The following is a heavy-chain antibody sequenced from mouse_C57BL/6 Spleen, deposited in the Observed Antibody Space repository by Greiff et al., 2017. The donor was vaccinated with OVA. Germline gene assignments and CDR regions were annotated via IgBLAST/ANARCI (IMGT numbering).Heavy chain of an antibody. CDR2: IDPANGNT. V-gene: IGHV14-3*01. Sequence: VQLQQSVAELVRPGASVKLSCTASGFNIKNTYMHWVKQRPEQGLEWIGRIDPANGNTKYAPKFQGKATITADTSSNTAYLQLSSLTSEDTAIYYCASPGIYDYDRAWFAYWGQGTLVTVSA. D-gene: IGHD2-4*01. CDR3: ASPGIYDYDRAWFAY. CDR1: GFNIKNTY. J-gene: IGHJ3*01.